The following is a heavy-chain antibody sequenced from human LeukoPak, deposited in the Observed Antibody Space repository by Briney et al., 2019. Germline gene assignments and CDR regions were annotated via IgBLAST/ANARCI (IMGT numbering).Heavy chain of an antibody. Sequence: SGGSLRLSCAASGFTFSSYAMMWVRQAPGKRPEWISSITGSGDGTYYADSVRGRFTISRDNSENTLYLQVNSLRVEDTAVYFCVKGFVHPTYYFDYWGREPWSPSPQ. D-gene: IGHD3-10*01. V-gene: IGHV3-23*01. J-gene: IGHJ4*02. CDR3: VKGFVHPTYYFDY. CDR1: GFTFSSYA. CDR2: ITGSGDGT.